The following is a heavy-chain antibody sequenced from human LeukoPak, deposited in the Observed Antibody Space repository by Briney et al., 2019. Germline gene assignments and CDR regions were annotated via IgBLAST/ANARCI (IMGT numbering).Heavy chain of an antibody. V-gene: IGHV4-39*01. Sequence: SETLSLTCTVSGXSISSNSYYWGWIRQPPGKGLEWIGNIFYSGSTYYNPSLKSRVTISIDTSKSQFSLRLSSVTAADTAVYYCARQGVVAAIPFDYWGQGTLVTVSS. CDR3: ARQGVVAAIPFDY. CDR1: GXSISSNSYY. D-gene: IGHD2-15*01. CDR2: IFYSGST. J-gene: IGHJ4*02.